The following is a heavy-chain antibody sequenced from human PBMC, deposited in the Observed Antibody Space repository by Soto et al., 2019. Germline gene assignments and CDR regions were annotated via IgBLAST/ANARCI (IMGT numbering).Heavy chain of an antibody. CDR3: ARDRVIGTSYSDY. Sequence: SETLSLTCDVSSYPGAAGQYWAWIRQPAGKGLEWIGRIHSSGTTNYNPSLKSRVTMSVDTSKNQFSLKLTSVTAADTAVYYCARDRVIGTSYSDYWGQGILVTVSS. CDR2: IHSSGTT. V-gene: IGHV4-4*07. J-gene: IGHJ4*02. D-gene: IGHD1-7*01. CDR1: SYPGAAGQY.